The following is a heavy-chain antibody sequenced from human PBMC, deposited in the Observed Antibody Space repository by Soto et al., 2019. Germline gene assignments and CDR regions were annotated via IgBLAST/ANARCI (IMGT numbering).Heavy chain of an antibody. CDR2: IYYSGST. D-gene: IGHD2-15*01. CDR3: ASAPRYCRGNSCTYDAFDI. CDR1: GGSISSGGYY. J-gene: IGHJ3*02. V-gene: IGHV4-31*03. Sequence: PSETLSLTCTVPGGSISSGGYYWSWIRQHPGKGLDWIGYIYYSGSTYYNPSRKCRVTISIDRSDNQFSMKLSSVPDADMAVYYCASAPRYCRGNSCTYDAFDIWGQRPMVTGSS.